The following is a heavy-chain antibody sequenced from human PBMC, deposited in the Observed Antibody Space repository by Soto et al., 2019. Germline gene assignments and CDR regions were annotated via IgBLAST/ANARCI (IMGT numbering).Heavy chain of an antibody. V-gene: IGHV3-53*04. D-gene: IGHD2-8*01. CDR1: GITVSSNY. Sequence: GGSLRLSCAASGITVSSNYMSWVRQAPGKGLEWVSIMYSDGKTFYADSVKGRFTISRHNSKNTLYLQMNSLRAEDTAVYYCARGGMVPFDYWGQGTLVTVSS. J-gene: IGHJ4*02. CDR2: MYSDGKT. CDR3: ARGGMVPFDY.